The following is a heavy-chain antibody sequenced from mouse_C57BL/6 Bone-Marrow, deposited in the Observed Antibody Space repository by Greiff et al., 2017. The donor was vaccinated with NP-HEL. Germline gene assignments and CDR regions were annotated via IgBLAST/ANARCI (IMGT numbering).Heavy chain of an antibody. Sequence: EVQGVESGGGLVKPGGSLKLSCAASGFTFSSYAMSWVRQTPEKRLGWVATISDGGSYTYYPENVESRYTISKDNAKNNMYLQMSHLKSEDTAMYYCARDGAYWGQGTLVTVSA. V-gene: IGHV5-4*01. J-gene: IGHJ3*01. CDR1: GFTFSSYA. CDR3: ARDGAY. CDR2: ISDGGSYT.